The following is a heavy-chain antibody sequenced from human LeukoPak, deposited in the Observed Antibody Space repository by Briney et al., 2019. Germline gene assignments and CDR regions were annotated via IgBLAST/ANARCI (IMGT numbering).Heavy chain of an antibody. D-gene: IGHD2-2*01. CDR2: IYYSGST. Sequence: SETLSLTCTVSGGSISSYYWSWIRQPPGKGLEWIGYIYYSGSTNYNPSLKSRVTISVDTSKNQFSLKLSSVTAADTAAYYCARALCSSTSCYYYYGMDVWGKGTTVTVSS. V-gene: IGHV4-59*01. J-gene: IGHJ6*04. CDR1: GGSISSYY. CDR3: ARALCSSTSCYYYYGMDV.